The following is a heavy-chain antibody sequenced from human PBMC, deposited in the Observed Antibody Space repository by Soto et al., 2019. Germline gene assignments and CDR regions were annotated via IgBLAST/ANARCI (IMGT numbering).Heavy chain of an antibody. CDR2: TTSDGARM. D-gene: IGHD1-26*01. J-gene: IGHJ4*02. Sequence: QVQLVESGGGVVQPGRSLRLSCAASGFAFSTYGMHWVRQAPGKGLEWVAVTTSDGARMNYADSVKGRFTISRDNSRTTLYLQMTSLRIDDTAVYYCARKNPGREWELPDYWGQGTLVTVSS. CDR1: GFAFSTYG. CDR3: ARKNPGREWELPDY. V-gene: IGHV3-30*03.